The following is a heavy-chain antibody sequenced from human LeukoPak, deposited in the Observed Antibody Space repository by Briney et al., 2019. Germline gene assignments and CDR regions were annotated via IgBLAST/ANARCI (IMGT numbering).Heavy chain of an antibody. CDR1: GGSISSYY. CDR2: IYYSGST. J-gene: IGHJ6*02. V-gene: IGHV4-59*01. CDR3: ARDMGIVGATLPPFYYYYGMDV. D-gene: IGHD1-26*01. Sequence: SETLSLTCTVSGGSISSYYWSWIRQPPGKGLEWIGYIYYSGSTNYNPSLKSRVTISVDTSKNQFSLKLSSVTAADTAVYYCARDMGIVGATLPPFYYYYGMDVWAKGPRSPSP.